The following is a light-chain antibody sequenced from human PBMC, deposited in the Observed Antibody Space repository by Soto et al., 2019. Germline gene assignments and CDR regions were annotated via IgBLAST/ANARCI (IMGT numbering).Light chain of an antibody. CDR2: EVT. CDR3: SSYTDTSNYV. V-gene: IGLV2-14*01. J-gene: IGLJ1*01. CDR1: SSDIGDYDY. Sequence: QSALTQPASESVSPGQSITISCTGTSSDIGDYDYVSWYQQHPGKAPKLMIYEVTKRPSGVSNRFSGSKSGNTASLTISGLQAEDEADYYCSSYTDTSNYVFGICTKVAVL.